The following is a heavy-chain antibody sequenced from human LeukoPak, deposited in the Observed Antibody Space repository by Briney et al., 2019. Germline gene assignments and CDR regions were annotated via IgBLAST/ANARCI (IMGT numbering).Heavy chain of an antibody. Sequence: PGGSLRLSCAVSGLTFSSYWMHWVRQAPGKGLVWVSRINREGSSTSYADSVKGRFTISRDNAKNSLYLQMNSLRAEDTAVYYCARNLPAADYWGQGTLVTVSS. J-gene: IGHJ4*02. CDR3: ARNLPAADY. CDR1: GLTFSSYW. CDR2: INREGSST. V-gene: IGHV3-74*01. D-gene: IGHD2-2*01.